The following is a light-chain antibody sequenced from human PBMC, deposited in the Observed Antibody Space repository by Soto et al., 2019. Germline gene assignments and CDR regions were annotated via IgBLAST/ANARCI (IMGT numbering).Light chain of an antibody. V-gene: IGKV1-5*03. Sequence: DIQMTQSPSTLSAFVGDRVTITCRASQSVSSWLAWYQQKPGKAPKLLIYQASSLQSGVPSRFSGSGSGTEFTLTISSLQPDDFATYYCQQYNSFSRTFGQGTKVEIK. CDR3: QQYNSFSRT. J-gene: IGKJ1*01. CDR2: QAS. CDR1: QSVSSW.